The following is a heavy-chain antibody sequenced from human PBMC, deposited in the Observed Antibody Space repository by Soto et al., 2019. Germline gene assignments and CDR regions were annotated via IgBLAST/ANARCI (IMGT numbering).Heavy chain of an antibody. V-gene: IGHV1-8*01. CDR3: AKSLNGYYDFWSGYPSAFDI. Sequence: ASVKVSCKASGYTFTSYDINWVRQATGQGLEWMGWMNPNSGNTGYAQKFQGRVTMTRNTSISTAYMELSSLRSEGTAVYYCAKSLNGYYDFWSGYPSAFDIWGQGTMVTVSS. J-gene: IGHJ3*02. CDR2: MNPNSGNT. D-gene: IGHD3-3*01. CDR1: GYTFTSYD.